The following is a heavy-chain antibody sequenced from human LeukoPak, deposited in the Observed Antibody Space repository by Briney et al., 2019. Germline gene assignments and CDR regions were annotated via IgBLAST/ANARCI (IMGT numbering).Heavy chain of an antibody. V-gene: IGHV3-53*01. Sequence: GGSLRLSCAASGFIVSLNYMNWVRQAPGKGLEWVSILYSGSDTYYADSVKGRFTISRDSSKNMLFLHMNSLRAEDTAVYYCARVGDHFHWYLDLWGRGTLVTVSS. J-gene: IGHJ2*01. D-gene: IGHD3-3*02. CDR2: LYSGSDT. CDR3: ARVGDHFHWYLDL. CDR1: GFIVSLNY.